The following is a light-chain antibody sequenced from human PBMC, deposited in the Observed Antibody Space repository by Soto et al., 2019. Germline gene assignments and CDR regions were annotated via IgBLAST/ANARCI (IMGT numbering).Light chain of an antibody. CDR3: QLSYNAWT. J-gene: IGKJ1*01. CDR2: SAS. CDR1: QRIGTF. Sequence: DIQVTQSPSSLSASVGDSVTITCRTSQRIGTFLNWYQQRQGRAPNLLIYSASTLQSGVPSRFNAGGSGTDFTLTITSLQPEDSATYYCQLSYNAWTFGQGTKV. V-gene: IGKV1-39*01.